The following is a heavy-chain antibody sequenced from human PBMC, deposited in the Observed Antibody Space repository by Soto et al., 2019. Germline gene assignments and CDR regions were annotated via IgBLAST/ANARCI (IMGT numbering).Heavy chain of an antibody. J-gene: IGHJ4*02. Sequence: PXESLSTPGTVPGTSIRSAYFFWTWLRQPPGKVLGGLAMIYYIGPNSYNPTLKGGLIISIDTSRNQFSLSLNSVTASDTAVYFGARAPYLPMARNDVWGQGAQVTVSS. CDR1: GTSIRSAYFF. V-gene: IGHV4-30-4*01. D-gene: IGHD2-21*01. CDR2: IYYIGPN. CDR3: ARAPYLPMARNDV.